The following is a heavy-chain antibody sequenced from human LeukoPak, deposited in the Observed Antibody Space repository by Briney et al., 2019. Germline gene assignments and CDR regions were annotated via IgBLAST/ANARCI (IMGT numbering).Heavy chain of an antibody. Sequence: SETLSLTCTVSGGSISSTSYYWGWIRQPPGKGLEWIGSIYYSGNTYYNPSFKSRVTISVDTSKNQFSLKLSSVTAADTAVYYCASQPYYDILTGYSHFDYWGQGTLVTVSS. CDR2: IYYSGNT. J-gene: IGHJ4*02. CDR1: GGSISSTSYY. D-gene: IGHD3-9*01. CDR3: ASQPYYDILTGYSHFDY. V-gene: IGHV4-39*01.